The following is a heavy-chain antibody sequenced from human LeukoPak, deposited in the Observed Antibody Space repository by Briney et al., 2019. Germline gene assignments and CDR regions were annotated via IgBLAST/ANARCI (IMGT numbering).Heavy chain of an antibody. CDR1: GYTFSSYG. V-gene: IGHV1-18*01. CDR3: AREGSYYNWFDP. D-gene: IGHD3-10*01. J-gene: IGHJ5*02. Sequence: ASVKVSCKASGYTFSSYGIIWVRQAPGQGLEWMGWISTNNGDTKYARKLQGRVTLTTDTSTSTVYMDLRSLTSDDTAVYYCAREGSYYNWFDPWGQGTLVTVSS. CDR2: ISTNNGDT.